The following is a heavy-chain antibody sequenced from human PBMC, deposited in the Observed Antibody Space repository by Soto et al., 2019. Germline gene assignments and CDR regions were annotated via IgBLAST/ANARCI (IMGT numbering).Heavy chain of an antibody. V-gene: IGHV3-74*01. CDR2: VNPHGSDT. CDR1: GFTFSSHW. J-gene: IGHJ3*02. Sequence: GGSLRLSCAGSGFTFSSHWMHWVRQAPGKGLVWVSRVNPHGSDTTYADSVRGRFTISRDNAKNTLYLQMNSLRGEDTAVYYCARVRASGAQRDFDIWGHGTMVTVSS. CDR3: ARVRASGAQRDFDI. D-gene: IGHD3-10*01.